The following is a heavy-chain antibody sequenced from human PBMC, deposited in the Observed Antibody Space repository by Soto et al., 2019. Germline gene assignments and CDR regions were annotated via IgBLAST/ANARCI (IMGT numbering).Heavy chain of an antibody. Sequence: PSETLSLTCAVYGGSFSGYYWSWIRQPPGKGLEWIGEINHSGSTNYNPSLKSRVTISVDTSKNQFSLKLSSVTAADTAVYYCARVPGYYYVSGRDYYYGMDVWGQGTTVTVSS. CDR2: INHSGST. J-gene: IGHJ6*02. CDR3: ARVPGYYYVSGRDYYYGMDV. D-gene: IGHD3-10*01. CDR1: GGSFSGYY. V-gene: IGHV4-34*01.